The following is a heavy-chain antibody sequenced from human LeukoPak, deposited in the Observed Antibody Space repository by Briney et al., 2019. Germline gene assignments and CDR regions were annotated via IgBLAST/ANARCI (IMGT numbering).Heavy chain of an antibody. D-gene: IGHD6-13*01. V-gene: IGHV3-30*04. CDR1: GFTFSSYA. CDR3: AGGAYSSSWSNFDY. CDR2: ISYDGSNK. Sequence: PGRSLRLSCAASGFTFSSYAMHWVRQAPGKGLEWVAVISYDGSNKYYADSVKGRFTISRDNSKNTLYLQMNSLRAEDTAVSYCAGGAYSSSWSNFDYWGQGTLVTVSS. J-gene: IGHJ4*02.